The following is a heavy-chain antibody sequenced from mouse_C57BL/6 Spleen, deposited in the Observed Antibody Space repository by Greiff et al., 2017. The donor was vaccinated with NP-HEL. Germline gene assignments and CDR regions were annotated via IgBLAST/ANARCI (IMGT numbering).Heavy chain of an antibody. CDR1: GYSITSGYD. CDR2: ISYSGST. Sequence: EVKLQQSGPGMVKPSQSLSLTCTVTGYSITSGYDWHWIRHFPGNKLEWMGYISYSGSTNYNPSLKSRISITHDTSKNHFFLKLNSVTTEDTATYYCATNWDGYWYFDVWGTGTTVTVSS. CDR3: ATNWDGYWYFDV. D-gene: IGHD4-1*02. V-gene: IGHV3-1*01. J-gene: IGHJ1*03.